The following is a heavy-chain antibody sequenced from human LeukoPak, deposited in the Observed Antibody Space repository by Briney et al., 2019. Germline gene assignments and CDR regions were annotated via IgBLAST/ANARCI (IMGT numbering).Heavy chain of an antibody. CDR3: ARDAQKYSGPHPLDY. D-gene: IGHD5-12*01. J-gene: IGHJ4*02. Sequence: ASVKVSCKASGYTFTSYYMHWVRQAPGQGLEWMGIINPSGGSTSYAQKFQGRVTMTRDTSTSTVYMELSSLRSEDTAVYYCARDAQKYSGPHPLDYWGQGTLVTVSS. CDR1: GYTFTSYY. CDR2: INPSGGST. V-gene: IGHV1-46*01.